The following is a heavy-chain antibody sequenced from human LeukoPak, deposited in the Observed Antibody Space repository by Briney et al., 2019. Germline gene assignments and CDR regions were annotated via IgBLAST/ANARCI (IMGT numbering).Heavy chain of an antibody. Sequence: PGRSLTLSRLRAGFTFENSALHSVSQAPGKWMRWMLVISYDGSHRYYADSVEGRFTISRDNSKNTVYLQMNGLGPSDTAVYFCARVGCSGEHCYFDHWGQGTLVTVSS. V-gene: IGHV3-30*04. CDR1: GFTFENSA. D-gene: IGHD2-15*01. CDR2: ISYDGSHR. CDR3: ARVGCSGEHCYFDH. J-gene: IGHJ4*02.